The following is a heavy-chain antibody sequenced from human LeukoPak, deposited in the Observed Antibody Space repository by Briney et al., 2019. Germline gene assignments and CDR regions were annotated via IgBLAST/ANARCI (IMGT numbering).Heavy chain of an antibody. J-gene: IGHJ4*02. CDR3: TRSPYYDFWSGYSPIYYFDY. V-gene: IGHV3-49*04. CDR2: IRSKAYGGTT. D-gene: IGHD3-3*01. CDR1: GFTFSSYA. Sequence: PGGSLRLSCAASGFTFSSYAMSWVRQAPGKGLEWVGFIRSKAYGGTTEYAASVKGRFTISRDDSKSIAYLQMNSLKAEDTAVYYCTRSPYYDFWSGYSPIYYFDYWGQGTLVTVSS.